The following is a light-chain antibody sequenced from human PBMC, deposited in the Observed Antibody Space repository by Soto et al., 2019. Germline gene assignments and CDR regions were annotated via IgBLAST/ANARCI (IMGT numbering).Light chain of an antibody. J-gene: IGLJ2*01. Sequence: QSALTQPASVSRSPGQSITISCTGTSSDVGGYNYVSWYQQHPGKAPKLMIYDVSNRPSGVSNRFSGSKSGNTASLTISGLQAEDEADYYWSSYTSSSTPVVFGGGTKLTV. V-gene: IGLV2-14*01. CDR1: SSDVGGYNY. CDR2: DVS. CDR3: SSYTSSSTPVV.